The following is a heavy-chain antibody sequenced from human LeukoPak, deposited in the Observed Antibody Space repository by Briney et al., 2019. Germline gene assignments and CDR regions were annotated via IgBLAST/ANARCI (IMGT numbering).Heavy chain of an antibody. V-gene: IGHV3-33*01. J-gene: IGHJ5*02. CDR3: AREDYDFWSGYNNWFDP. D-gene: IGHD3-3*01. CDR2: IWYDGSNK. Sequence: PGGSLRLSCAASGFTFSSYGMHWVRQAPGKGLEWVAVIWYDGSNKYYADSVKGRFTISRDNSKNTLYLQMNSLRAEDTAVYYCAREDYDFWSGYNNWFDPWGQGTLVTVSS. CDR1: GFTFSSYG.